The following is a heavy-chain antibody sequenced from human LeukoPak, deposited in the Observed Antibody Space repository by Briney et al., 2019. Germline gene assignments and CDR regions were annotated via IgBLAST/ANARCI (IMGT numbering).Heavy chain of an antibody. CDR3: ARLSGSSLSYGMDV. J-gene: IGHJ6*02. CDR2: ISYDGSNK. CDR1: GFTFSSYA. Sequence: GGSLRLSCAASGFTFSSYAMHWVRQAPGKGLEWVAVISYDGSNKYYADSVKGRFTISRDNSKNTLYLQMNSLRAEDTAVYYCARLSGSSLSYGMDVWGQGTTVTVSS. D-gene: IGHD1-26*01. V-gene: IGHV3-30-3*01.